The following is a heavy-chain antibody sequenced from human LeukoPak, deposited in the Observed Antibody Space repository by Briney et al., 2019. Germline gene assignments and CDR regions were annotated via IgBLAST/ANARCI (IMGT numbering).Heavy chain of an antibody. Sequence: GGSLRLSCAASGFTFSSFWMNWVRQAPGKGLEWVANIKQDGSEKYYVDSVKGRFTISRDNAKNSLYLQMNSLRAEDTAVYYCARVKRREAAAGTFGYWGQGTLVTVSS. V-gene: IGHV3-7*01. J-gene: IGHJ4*02. CDR2: IKQDGSEK. CDR1: GFTFSSFW. D-gene: IGHD6-13*01. CDR3: ARVKRREAAAGTFGY.